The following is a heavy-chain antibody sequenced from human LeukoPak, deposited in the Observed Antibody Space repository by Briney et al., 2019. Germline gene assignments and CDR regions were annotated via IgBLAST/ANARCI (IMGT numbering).Heavy chain of an antibody. V-gene: IGHV5-51*01. D-gene: IGHD1-26*01. CDR1: AYSFPNYW. Sequence: GQSLTISCKGSAYSFPNYWIGWVRQMRGKGLGWMGIIYPGDSDTRYSPSSQGQVAMSADKSISTAYLQWSSLKASDSAMYYCARHRGSGSYDALDIWGQGTMVTVSS. J-gene: IGHJ3*02. CDR3: ARHRGSGSYDALDI. CDR2: IYPGDSDT.